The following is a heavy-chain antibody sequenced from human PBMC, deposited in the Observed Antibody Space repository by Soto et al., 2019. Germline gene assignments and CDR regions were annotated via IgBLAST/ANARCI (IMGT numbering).Heavy chain of an antibody. CDR1: GYYFINFW. V-gene: IGHV5-10-1*01. CDR2: IDPSDSYT. J-gene: IGHJ2*01. Sequence: XESLKISCKVSGYYFINFWISWVRQMPGKGLDWMGRIDPSDSYTYYSPSFRGRVTISVDKSIGTAYLQWSTLEASDTATYYCARLSSPYWYFHLWGRGTLVTASS. CDR3: ARLSSPYWYFHL.